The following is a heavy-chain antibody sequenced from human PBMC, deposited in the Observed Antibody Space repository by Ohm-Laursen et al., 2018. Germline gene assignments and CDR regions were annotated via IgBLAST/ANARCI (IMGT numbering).Heavy chain of an antibody. V-gene: IGHV4-59*11. CDR3: AKDILAPGLFFDY. CDR2: IHYSGTT. CDR1: GASISGQY. Sequence: TLSLTCSVSGASISGQYWSWIRQPPGKGLEWIGYIHYSGTTTYNPSLTGRVTMSVDLSKNQFSLKLTSVTAADTAIYYCAKDILAPGLFFDYWGRGTLVTVSS. D-gene: IGHD6-13*01. J-gene: IGHJ4*02.